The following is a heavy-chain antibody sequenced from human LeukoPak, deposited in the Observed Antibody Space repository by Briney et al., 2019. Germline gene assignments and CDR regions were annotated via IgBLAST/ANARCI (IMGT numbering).Heavy chain of an antibody. CDR3: ASPLVYGDYCLGR. CDR2: MNPNSGNT. CDR1: GYTFTSYD. D-gene: IGHD4-17*01. Sequence: GASVKVSCKASGYTFTSYDINWVRQAAGQGLEWMGWMNPNSGNTGYAQKFQGRVTMTRNTSISTAYMELSSLRSEDTAVYYCASPLVYGDYCLGRWGQGTLVTVSS. J-gene: IGHJ4*02. V-gene: IGHV1-8*01.